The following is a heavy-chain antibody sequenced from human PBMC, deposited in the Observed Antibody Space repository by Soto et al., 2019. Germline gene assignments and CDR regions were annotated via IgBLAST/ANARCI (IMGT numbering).Heavy chain of an antibody. CDR1: WDSVSSNSGA. CDR3: ERVPAAAGLSFDY. CDR2: TYYRSKWYN. J-gene: IGHJ4*02. D-gene: IGHD6-13*01. Sequence: SQAVSLTCAISWDSVSSNSGAWNCIRQSPSRGLEWLGRTYYRSKWYNDYAVSVKSRITINPDTSKNQFSLQLNSVTPEDTAVYYCERVPAAAGLSFDYWGQGTLVTVSS. V-gene: IGHV6-1*01.